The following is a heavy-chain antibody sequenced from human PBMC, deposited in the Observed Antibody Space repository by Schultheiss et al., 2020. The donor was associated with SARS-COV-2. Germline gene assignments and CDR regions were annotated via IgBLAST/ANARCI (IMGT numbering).Heavy chain of an antibody. CDR1: GGSISSSNW. CDR2: INHSGST. CDR3: ARDLAPQEGSGSYFDP. V-gene: IGHV4-4*02. J-gene: IGHJ5*02. Sequence: SETLSLTCTVSGGSISSSNWWSWVRQPPGKGLEWIGEINHSGSTNYNPSLKSRVTISVDTSKNQFSLKLRSVTAADTAMYYCARDLAPQEGSGSYFDPWGQGTLVTVSS. D-gene: IGHD3-10*01.